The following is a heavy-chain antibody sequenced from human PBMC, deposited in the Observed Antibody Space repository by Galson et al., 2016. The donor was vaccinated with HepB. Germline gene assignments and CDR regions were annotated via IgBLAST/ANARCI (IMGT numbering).Heavy chain of an antibody. CDR3: ARSFRDFVFEGSLYGLDV. CDR2: ISYTGSNE. CDR1: GFSFSLNT. Sequence: SLRLSCAASGFSFSLNTVHWVRQLPGKGLEWVALISYTGSNEIYAESVKGRFQISRDNSKSTLYLQMNNLRGEDTAVYYCARSFRDFVFEGSLYGLDVWGQGTTLIVSS. J-gene: IGHJ6*02. D-gene: IGHD3-10*01. V-gene: IGHV3-30*04.